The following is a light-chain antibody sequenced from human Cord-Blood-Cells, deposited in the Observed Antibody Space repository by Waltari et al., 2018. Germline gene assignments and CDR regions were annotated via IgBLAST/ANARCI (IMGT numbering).Light chain of an antibody. V-gene: IGKV3-11*01. J-gene: IGKJ4*01. CDR1: QSVSSY. Sequence: EIVSTQSPATLSLPPGERATLPCRASQSVSSYLAWYQQQPGQAPRLLIYDASNRATGIPARFSGSGSGTDFTLTISSLEPEDFAVYYCQQRSNWPPGLTFGGGTKVEIK. CDR3: QQRSNWPPGLT. CDR2: DAS.